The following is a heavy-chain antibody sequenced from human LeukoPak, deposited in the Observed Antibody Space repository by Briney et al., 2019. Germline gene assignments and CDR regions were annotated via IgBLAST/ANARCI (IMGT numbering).Heavy chain of an antibody. V-gene: IGHV4-34*01. CDR3: ARQGSGSSYYYYTFPY. CDR1: VGSLSGYY. D-gene: IGHD1-26*01. CDR2: INHSGNT. J-gene: IGHJ4*02. Sequence: PLETLSLTCAVYVGSLSGYYWSWIRQPPGKGLEWIGEINHSGNTNYNPSLKSRVTMSIDTSKNHFYLKLSSVTAADTAVYYCARQGSGSSYYYYTFPYWGQGTLVTVSS.